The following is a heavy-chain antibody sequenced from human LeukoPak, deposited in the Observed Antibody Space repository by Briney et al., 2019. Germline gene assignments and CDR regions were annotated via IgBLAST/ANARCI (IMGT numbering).Heavy chain of an antibody. V-gene: IGHV3-23*01. CDR2: ISGSGGST. CDR3: AKDSIPHLYGDYVPFDN. D-gene: IGHD4-17*01. Sequence: GGTLRLSCAASGFTFSSYAMSWVRQAPGKGPEWVSAISGSGGSTYYADSVKGRFTISRDNSKNTLYLQMNSLRAEDTAVYYCAKDSIPHLYGDYVPFDNWGQGTLVTVSS. CDR1: GFTFSSYA. J-gene: IGHJ4*02.